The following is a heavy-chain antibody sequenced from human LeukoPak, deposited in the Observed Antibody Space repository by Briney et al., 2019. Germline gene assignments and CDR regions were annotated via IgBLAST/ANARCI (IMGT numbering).Heavy chain of an antibody. D-gene: IGHD2-15*01. CDR3: ARFKAATLGFDY. J-gene: IGHJ4*02. V-gene: IGHV4-59*01. CDR1: GGSISSYY. Sequence: KTSETLSLTCTVSGGSISSYYWSWIRQPPGKGLEWIGYIYYSGSTNYNPSLKSRVTISVDTSKNQFSLKLSSVTAADTAVYYCARFKAATLGFDYWGQGTLVTVSS. CDR2: IYYSGST.